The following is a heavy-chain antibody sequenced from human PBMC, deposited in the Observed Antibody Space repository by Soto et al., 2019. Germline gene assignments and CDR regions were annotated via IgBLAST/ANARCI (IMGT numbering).Heavy chain of an antibody. D-gene: IGHD3-10*01. V-gene: IGHV3-9*01. CDR2: INWNGENI. Sequence: PGWSLRLSCAAAGFTFDDYAMHWVRQAPGKGLEWVSSINWNGENIFYADSVKGRFTVSRDNDKNSLSLQMNSLRLEDTAFYYCTKGRGAASAAANDDWGQGTLGTL. J-gene: IGHJ4*02. CDR1: GFTFDDYA. CDR3: TKGRGAASAAANDD.